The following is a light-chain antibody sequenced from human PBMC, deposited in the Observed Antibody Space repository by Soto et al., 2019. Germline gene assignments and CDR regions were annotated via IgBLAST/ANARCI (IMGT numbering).Light chain of an antibody. CDR1: QSISIW. CDR2: KAS. V-gene: IGKV1-5*03. CDR3: QQYNSPLT. J-gene: IGKJ2*01. Sequence: DIQMTQSPSTLSASVGDRVTITCRASQSISIWLAWYQQRPGKAPKLLIYKASNLETGVPSRFSGSGSGTEFTLTISSLQPDDFATYYCQQYNSPLTFGQGTKLEIK.